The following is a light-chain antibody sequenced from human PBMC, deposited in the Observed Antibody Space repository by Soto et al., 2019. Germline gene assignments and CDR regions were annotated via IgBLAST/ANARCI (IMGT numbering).Light chain of an antibody. CDR1: QSVSNN. CDR2: GAS. J-gene: IGKJ1*01. CDR3: QQYNNWPWT. V-gene: IGKV3-15*01. Sequence: EVVVSQSPSTVSVSPGEGATLSCRASQSVSNNLAWYQQKPGQAPRLLIYGASTRATGIPARFSGSGSGTEFTLTISSLQSEDFAVYYCQQYNNWPWTFGQGTKVDIK.